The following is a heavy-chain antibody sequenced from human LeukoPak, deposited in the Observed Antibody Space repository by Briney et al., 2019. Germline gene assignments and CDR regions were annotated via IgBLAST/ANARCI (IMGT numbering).Heavy chain of an antibody. V-gene: IGHV1-46*01. D-gene: IGHD6-19*01. CDR3: ARAHSSGWYMD. CDR2: INPSGGST. Sequence: ASVKVSCKSSGYTFTSYYMHWVRQAPGQGLEWMGIINPSGGSTSYAQKFQGRVTTTRDTSTSTVYMELSSLRSEDTAVYYCARAHSSGWYMDWGQGTLVTVSS. J-gene: IGHJ4*02. CDR1: GYTFTSYY.